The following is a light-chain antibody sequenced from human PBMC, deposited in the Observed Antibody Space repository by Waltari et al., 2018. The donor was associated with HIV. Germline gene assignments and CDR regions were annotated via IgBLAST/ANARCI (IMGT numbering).Light chain of an antibody. CDR1: QDINNW. V-gene: IGKV1-12*01. J-gene: IGKJ4*01. CDR2: AAF. CDR3: QQANSFPPT. Sequence: DIQMTQSPSSVSVSVGDRVTITCRASQDINNWLAWYQPKPGKAPKLLIYAAFNLQSGVPSRFSGSRSGPDFTLTITSLQPEDFATYYCQQANSFPPTLGGGTKVDI.